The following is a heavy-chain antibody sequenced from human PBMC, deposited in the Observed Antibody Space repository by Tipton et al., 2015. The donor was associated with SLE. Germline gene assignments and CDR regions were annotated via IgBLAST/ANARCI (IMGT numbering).Heavy chain of an antibody. D-gene: IGHD6-13*01. CDR1: GDSISIYY. CDR3: AKTSSRYPYFDY. J-gene: IGHJ4*02. CDR2: IYYSGST. V-gene: IGHV4-39*01. Sequence: TLSLTCTVSGDSISIYYWGWIRQPPGKGLECTGSIYYSGSTYYNPSLKRRVTISVDTSKNQFSLKLSSVTAADTAVYYCAKTSSRYPYFDYWGQGTLVTVSS.